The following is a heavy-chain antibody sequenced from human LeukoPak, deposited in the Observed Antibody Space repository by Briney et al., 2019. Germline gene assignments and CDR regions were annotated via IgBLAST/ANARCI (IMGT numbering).Heavy chain of an antibody. CDR2: IYHTGST. CDR3: ARAGWIITSGIDY. CDR1: GYSISRGYY. V-gene: IGHV4-38-2*01. Sequence: SETLSLTCGVSGYSISRGYYWAWIRQPPGKGLEWIGTIYHTGSTYYTPSLGSRVTIPVDTSKNEFSLNLNSVTAADTAVYYCARAGWIITSGIDYWGQGALVTVSS. J-gene: IGHJ4*02. D-gene: IGHD3-10*01.